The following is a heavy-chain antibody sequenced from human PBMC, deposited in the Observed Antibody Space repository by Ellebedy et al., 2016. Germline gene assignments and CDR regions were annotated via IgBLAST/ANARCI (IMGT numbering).Heavy chain of an antibody. D-gene: IGHD4-17*01. Sequence: GESLKISXAASGFTVSSYYMPWVRQAPGKRLEWVSLIYSHGKPYYADSVRGRFTISSDNSKNTMFLQMNSLRADDTAMYFCTAKRYGASDIWGQGTMVNVSS. CDR2: IYSHGKP. J-gene: IGHJ3*02. CDR1: GFTVSSYY. CDR3: TAKRYGASDI. V-gene: IGHV3-53*01.